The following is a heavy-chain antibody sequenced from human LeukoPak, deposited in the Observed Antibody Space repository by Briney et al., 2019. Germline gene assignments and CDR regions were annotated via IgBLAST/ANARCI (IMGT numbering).Heavy chain of an antibody. V-gene: IGHV4-59*01. CDR2: IYYSGST. D-gene: IGHD4-11*01. J-gene: IGHJ2*01. CDR1: GGSISSYY. Sequence: PSETLSLTCTVSGGSISSYYWSWIRQPPGKGLEWIGYIYYSGSTNYNPSLKSRVTISVDTSKNQFSLKLSSVTAADTAVYYCARAAGDYSWYFDLWGRGTQVTVSS. CDR3: ARAAGDYSWYFDL.